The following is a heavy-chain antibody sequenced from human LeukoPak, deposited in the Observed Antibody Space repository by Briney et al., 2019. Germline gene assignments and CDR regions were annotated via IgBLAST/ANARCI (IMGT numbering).Heavy chain of an antibody. J-gene: IGHJ5*02. CDR3: ARDRITMITGGFDP. D-gene: IGHD3-22*01. V-gene: IGHV4-61*02. CDR1: GGSISSGSYY. CDR2: IYTSGST. Sequence: TLSLTCTVSGGSISSGSYYWSWIRQPAGKGLEWIGRIYTSGSTNYNPSLKSRVTISVDTSKNQFSLKLSSVTAADTAVYYCARDRITMITGGFDPWGQGTLVTVSS.